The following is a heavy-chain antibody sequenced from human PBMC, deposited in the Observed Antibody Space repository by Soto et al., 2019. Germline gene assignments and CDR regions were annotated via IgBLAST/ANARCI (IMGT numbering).Heavy chain of an antibody. CDR1: GFTSDDYG. CDR2: ISWNSGSI. D-gene: IGHD6-13*01. Sequence: GGSLRLSCAASGFTSDDYGMHWVRQAQGKGLEWVSGISWNSGSIGYADSVEGRFTISRDNAKNSLYLQMNSLRAEDTALYYCAKESSSSLWFDPWGQGTLVTVSS. J-gene: IGHJ5*02. CDR3: AKESSSSLWFDP. V-gene: IGHV3-9*02.